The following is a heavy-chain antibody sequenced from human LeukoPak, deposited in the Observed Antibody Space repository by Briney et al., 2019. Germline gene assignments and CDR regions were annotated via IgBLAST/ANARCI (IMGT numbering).Heavy chain of an antibody. D-gene: IGHD2-21*02. J-gene: IGHJ3*01. CDR2: ISYDGSNK. CDR3: ARPQYGDSNDAFDV. Sequence: PGGSLRLSCAASGFTFSSYAMHWVRQAPGKGLEWVAVISYDGSNKYYADSVKGRFTISRDNAKSSLYLQMSSLRAEDTAVYYCARPQYGDSNDAFDVWGLGTMVTVSS. CDR1: GFTFSSYA. V-gene: IGHV3-30*04.